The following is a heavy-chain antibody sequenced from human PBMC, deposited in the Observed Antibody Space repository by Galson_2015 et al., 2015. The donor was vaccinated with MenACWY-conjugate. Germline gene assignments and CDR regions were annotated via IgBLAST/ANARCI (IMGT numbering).Heavy chain of an antibody. D-gene: IGHD3-3*01. CDR3: AREGGDFWSGYYFSGCGMDV. CDR2: INPSGGST. CDR1: GYTFTSYY. V-gene: IGHV1-46*01. Sequence: SVKVSCKASGYTFTSYYMHWVRQAPGQGLEWMGIINPSGGSTSYAQKFQGRVTMTRDTSTSTVYMELSSLRSEDTAVYYCAREGGDFWSGYYFSGCGMDVWGQGTTVTVSS. J-gene: IGHJ6*02.